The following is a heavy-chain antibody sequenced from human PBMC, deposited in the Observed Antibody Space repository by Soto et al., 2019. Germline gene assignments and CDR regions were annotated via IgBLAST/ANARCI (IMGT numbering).Heavy chain of an antibody. Sequence: PGGSLRLSCAASGFTFSSYAMHWVRQAPGKGLEYVSAISSNGGSTYYANSVKGRFTIPRDNSKNTLYLQMGSLRAEDTAVYYCAIRASYYDSSGYFDYWGQGTLVTVSS. D-gene: IGHD3-22*01. CDR1: GFTFSSYA. CDR2: ISSNGGST. CDR3: AIRASYYDSSGYFDY. V-gene: IGHV3-64*01. J-gene: IGHJ4*02.